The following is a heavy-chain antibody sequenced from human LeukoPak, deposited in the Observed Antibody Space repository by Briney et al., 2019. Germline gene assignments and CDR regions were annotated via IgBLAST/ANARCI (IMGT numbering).Heavy chain of an antibody. J-gene: IGHJ5*02. CDR3: ARVGVGWGSGWYPTSNWFDP. Sequence: SETLSLTCAVYGGSFSGYYWSWIRQPPGKGLEWIGYIYGSGYTNYNPSLKSRVTMSIDTSKNHFSLKLSSVTAADTAVYYCARVGVGWGSGWYPTSNWFDPWGQGTLVTVSS. D-gene: IGHD6-19*01. CDR2: IYGSGYT. V-gene: IGHV4-34*01. CDR1: GGSFSGYY.